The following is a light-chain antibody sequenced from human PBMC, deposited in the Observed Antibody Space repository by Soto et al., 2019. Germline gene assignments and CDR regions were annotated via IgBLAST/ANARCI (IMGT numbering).Light chain of an antibody. Sequence: EIVLTQSPATLSLSPGERATLSCRASQSVSSYLAWYQQKPGQAPRLLIYDASNRATGIPARFSGSGSGTDFTLTISSLEPEDFAVYYCQKRSNWLALTFGGGTKVDI. V-gene: IGKV3-11*01. CDR2: DAS. CDR3: QKRSNWLALT. CDR1: QSVSSY. J-gene: IGKJ4*01.